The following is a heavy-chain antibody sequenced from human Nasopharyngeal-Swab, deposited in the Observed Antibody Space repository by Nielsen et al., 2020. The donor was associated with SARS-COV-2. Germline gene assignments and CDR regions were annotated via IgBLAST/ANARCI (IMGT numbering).Heavy chain of an antibody. D-gene: IGHD2-2*01. CDR2: ISAYNGNT. CDR3: ASPTYCSSTSCSYGMDV. Sequence: ASVKVSCKASGYTCTSYGISWVRQAPGQGLEWMGWISAYNGNTNYAQKLQGRVTMTTDTSTSTAYMELRSLRSDDTAVYYCASPTYCSSTSCSYGMDVWGQGTTVTVSS. CDR1: GYTCTSYG. V-gene: IGHV1-18*01. J-gene: IGHJ6*02.